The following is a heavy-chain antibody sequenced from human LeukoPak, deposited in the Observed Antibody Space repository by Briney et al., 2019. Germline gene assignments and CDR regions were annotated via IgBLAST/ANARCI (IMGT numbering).Heavy chain of an antibody. V-gene: IGHV1-2*02. CDR1: GYTSTGYY. J-gene: IGHJ4*02. D-gene: IGHD6-13*01. CDR3: ARALRPNYSSSWSEPGY. Sequence: ASVKVSCKASGYTSTGYYMHWVRQAPGQGLEWMGWINPNSGGTNYAQKFQGRVTMTRDTSISTAYMELSRLRSDDTAVYYCARALRPNYSSSWSEPGYWGQGTLVTVSS. CDR2: INPNSGGT.